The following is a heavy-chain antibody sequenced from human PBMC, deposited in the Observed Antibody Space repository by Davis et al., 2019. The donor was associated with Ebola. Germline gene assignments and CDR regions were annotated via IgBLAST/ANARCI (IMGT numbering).Heavy chain of an antibody. Sequence: GESLKISCAASGFTFSSYAMSWVRQAPGKGLEWVSGISGSAGSTYYADSVKGRFTISRDNTKNTLYLQLNSLTSEDTAVYYCAKETHRYCSGGTCYSFDHWGQGTLVTVSS. CDR3: AKETHRYCSGGTCYSFDH. J-gene: IGHJ4*02. CDR1: GFTFSSYA. V-gene: IGHV3-23*01. CDR2: ISGSAGST. D-gene: IGHD2-15*01.